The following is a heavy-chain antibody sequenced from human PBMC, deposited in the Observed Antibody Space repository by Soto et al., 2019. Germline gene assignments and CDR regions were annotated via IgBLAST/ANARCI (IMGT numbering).Heavy chain of an antibody. Sequence: SETLSLTCVVYGGSFSGYYWNWIRQPPGKGLEWIGEINHSGSTNYNPSLKSRVTISVDTSKNQFSLKLSSVTAADTAVYYCAANIAAAGYYFDHWGRGTLVTVSS. J-gene: IGHJ4*02. V-gene: IGHV4-34*01. CDR3: AANIAAAGYYFDH. D-gene: IGHD6-13*01. CDR2: INHSGST. CDR1: GGSFSGYY.